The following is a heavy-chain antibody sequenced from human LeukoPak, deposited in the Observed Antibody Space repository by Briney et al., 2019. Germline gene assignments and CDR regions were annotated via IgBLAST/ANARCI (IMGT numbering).Heavy chain of an antibody. CDR2: INHSGST. CDR1: GGSFSGYY. CDR3: ARDETYSSSSYMDV. Sequence: ASETLSLTCAVYGGSFSGYYWSWIRQPPGKGLEWIGEINHSGSTNYNPSLKSRVTISVDTSKNQFSLKLSSVTAADTAVYYCARDETYSSSSYMDVWGKGTTVTVSS. V-gene: IGHV4-34*01. J-gene: IGHJ6*03. D-gene: IGHD6-6*01.